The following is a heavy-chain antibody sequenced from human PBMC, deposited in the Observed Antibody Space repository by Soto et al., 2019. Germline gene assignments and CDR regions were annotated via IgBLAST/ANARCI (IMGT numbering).Heavy chain of an antibody. CDR1: GGSIISGGYS. Sequence: SETLSLTCAVSGGSIISGGYSWSWIRQPPGKGLEWIGYIYHSGSTYYNPSLKSRVTISVDRSKNQFSLKLSSVTAADTAVYYCASGSSRGEPFDYWGQGTLVTVSS. J-gene: IGHJ4*02. V-gene: IGHV4-30-2*01. CDR2: IYHSGST. CDR3: ASGSSRGEPFDY. D-gene: IGHD6-13*01.